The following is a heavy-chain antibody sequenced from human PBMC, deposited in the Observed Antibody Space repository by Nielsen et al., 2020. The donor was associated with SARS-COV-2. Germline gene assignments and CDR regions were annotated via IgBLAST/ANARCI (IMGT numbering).Heavy chain of an antibody. V-gene: IGHV3-30*03. CDR1: GFIFTSHA. J-gene: IGHJ4*02. CDR2: VSYDGRNQ. CDR3: ARETIDHTSSFVDY. Sequence: GESLKISCAASGFIFTSHAMHWVRQAPAKGLEWVAVVSYDGRNQYYADSVRGRFTISRDNSKSTVFLQMNSLKLEDTAVYYCARETIDHTSSFVDYWGQGTLVTVSS. D-gene: IGHD6-6*01.